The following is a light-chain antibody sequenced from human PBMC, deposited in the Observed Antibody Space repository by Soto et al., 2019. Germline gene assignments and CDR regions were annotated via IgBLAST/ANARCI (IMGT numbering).Light chain of an antibody. CDR1: SGHSSYI. V-gene: IGLV4-60*02. J-gene: IGLJ2*01. CDR3: ETWDSNTRV. CDR2: LDGSGSY. Sequence: QLVLTQSSSASASLGSSVKLTCTLSSGHSSYIIAWHHQQPGKAPRYLMKLDGSGSYNKGSGVPDRFSGSSSGADRYLTISNNQFEDEANYYCETWDSNTRVFGGGTKVTVL.